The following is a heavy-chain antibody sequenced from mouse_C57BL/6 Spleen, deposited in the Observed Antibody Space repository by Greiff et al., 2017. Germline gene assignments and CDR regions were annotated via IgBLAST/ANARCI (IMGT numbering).Heavy chain of an antibody. V-gene: IGHV1-64*01. CDR1: GYTFTSYW. CDR3: ARSPYGSSYVWYFDG. J-gene: IGHJ1*03. CDR2: IHPNSGST. D-gene: IGHD1-1*01. Sequence: QVQLQQPGAELVKPGASVKLSCKASGYTFTSYWMHWVKQRPGQGLEWIGMIHPNSGSTNYNEKFKSKATLTVDKSSSTAYMQLSSLTSEDSAVYYWARSPYGSSYVWYFDGWGTGTTVTVAS.